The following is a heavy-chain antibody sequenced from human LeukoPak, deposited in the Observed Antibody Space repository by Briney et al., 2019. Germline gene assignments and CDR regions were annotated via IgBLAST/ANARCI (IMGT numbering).Heavy chain of an antibody. Sequence: SQTLSLTCAISGDSVASNSAAWNWLRQSPSRGLEWLGRTYYRSKWYNDYAISVKSRITINPDTSKNQFSLQLNSVTPEDTAVYYCASALRTSGWYGYNWLDPWGQGTLVTVSS. CDR3: ASALRTSGWYGYNWLDP. V-gene: IGHV6-1*01. CDR2: TYYRSKWYN. J-gene: IGHJ5*02. CDR1: GDSVASNSAA. D-gene: IGHD6-19*01.